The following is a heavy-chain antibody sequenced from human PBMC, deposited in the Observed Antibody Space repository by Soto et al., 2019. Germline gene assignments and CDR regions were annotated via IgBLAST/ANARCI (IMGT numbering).Heavy chain of an antibody. V-gene: IGHV4-59*12. CDR3: ARVGRVSNLDF. D-gene: IGHD3-10*01. CDR2: IYHSGNT. J-gene: IGHJ4*02. CDR1: GGSISSYY. Sequence: ETLSLTCTVSGGSISSYYWSWIRQPPGKGLEWIGEIYHSGNTNYNPSLKSRVTISVDESKNQFSLSLSSVTAADTAVYYCARVGRVSNLDFWGQGTLVTVSS.